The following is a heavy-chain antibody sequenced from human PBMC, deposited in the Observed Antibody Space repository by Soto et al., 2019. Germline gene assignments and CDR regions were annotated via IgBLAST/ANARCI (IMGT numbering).Heavy chain of an antibody. V-gene: IGHV1-18*01. D-gene: IGHD4-4*01. CDR1: GYTFTSSG. CDR2: ISAYNGNT. CDR3: ARLWGETTTVTNYGMDV. J-gene: IGHJ6*02. Sequence: ASVKVSCKASGYTFTSSGISGVRQAPGQGLEWMGWISAYNGNTNYAQTLQGRVTMTTDTSTSTAYMELRSLRSDDTAVYYCARLWGETTTVTNYGMDVWGQGTTVTVSS.